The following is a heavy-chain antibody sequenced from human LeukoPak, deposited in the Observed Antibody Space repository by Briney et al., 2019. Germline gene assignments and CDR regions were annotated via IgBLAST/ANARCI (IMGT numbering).Heavy chain of an antibody. D-gene: IGHD5-18*01. J-gene: IGHJ3*02. CDR3: ARDAMATWTNDAFDI. V-gene: IGHV1-18*01. Sequence: ASVKVSCKASGGTFSSYAISWVRQAPGQGLEWMGWISAYNGNTNYAQRLQGRVTMTTDTSTSTAYMELRSLRSDDTAVYYCARDAMATWTNDAFDIWGQGTMVTVSS. CDR1: GGTFSSYA. CDR2: ISAYNGNT.